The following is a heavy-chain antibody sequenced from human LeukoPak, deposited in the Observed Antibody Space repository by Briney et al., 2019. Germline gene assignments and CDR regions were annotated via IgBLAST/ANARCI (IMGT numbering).Heavy chain of an antibody. CDR2: IYYSGST. V-gene: IGHV4-39*01. CDR1: GGSISSSGYS. D-gene: IGHD3-10*01. CDR3: VSGSVSYYYMDV. Sequence: SETLSLTCSVSGGSISSSGYSWVWIRQPPGKGLEWIGSIYYSGSTYYNPSLKSRVTISVDTSKNQFSLKLSSVTAADTAVYYCVSGSVSYYYMDVWGKGTTVTVSS. J-gene: IGHJ6*03.